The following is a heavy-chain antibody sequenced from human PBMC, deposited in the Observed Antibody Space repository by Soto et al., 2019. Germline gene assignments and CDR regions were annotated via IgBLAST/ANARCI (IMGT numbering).Heavy chain of an antibody. V-gene: IGHV2-26*01. CDR3: ARIRDEDCSGGSCYYYFDY. J-gene: IGHJ4*02. CDR2: IFSNDEK. CDR1: GFSLSNARMG. Sequence: QVTLKESGPVLVKPTETLTLTCTASGFSLSNARMGVSWIRQPPGKALEWLAHIFSNDEKSYSTSLKSRPTISKDTTKGQVVLTMTNMDPVDTATYYCARIRDEDCSGGSCYYYFDYRGQGTLVTVA. D-gene: IGHD2-15*01.